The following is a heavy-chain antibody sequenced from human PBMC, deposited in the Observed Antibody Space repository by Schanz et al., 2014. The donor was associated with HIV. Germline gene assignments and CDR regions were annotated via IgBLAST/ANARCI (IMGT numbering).Heavy chain of an antibody. CDR3: ARVIAAAGWTYFDS. V-gene: IGHV3-11*01. J-gene: IGHJ4*02. Sequence: QVQLGQSGGGVVQPGRSLRLSCAASGFTFSDYYMSWIRQAPGKGLEWVSYISSSGSTIYYADSVKGRFTISRDNAKNSLYLQMNSLRAEDTAVYYCARVIAAAGWTYFDSWGQGTLVTVSS. D-gene: IGHD6-13*01. CDR2: ISSSGSTI. CDR1: GFTFSDYY.